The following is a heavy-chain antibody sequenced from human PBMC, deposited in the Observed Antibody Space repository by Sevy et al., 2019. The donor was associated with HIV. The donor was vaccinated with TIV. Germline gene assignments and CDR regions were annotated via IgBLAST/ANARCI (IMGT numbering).Heavy chain of an antibody. D-gene: IGHD3-22*01. CDR3: ARGPDYYDSSGYDPWFDP. J-gene: IGHJ5*02. CDR2: INHSGST. V-gene: IGHV4-34*01. Sequence: SETLSLTCAVYGGSFSGYYWSWIRQPPGKGLEWIGEINHSGSTNYNPSLKSRVTISVDTSKNQFSLKLSSVTAADTAVYYCARGPDYYDSSGYDPWFDPSGQRTMVTVSS. CDR1: GGSFSGYY.